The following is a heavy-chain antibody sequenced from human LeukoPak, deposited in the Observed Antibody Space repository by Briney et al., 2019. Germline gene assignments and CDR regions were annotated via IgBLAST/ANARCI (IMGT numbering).Heavy chain of an antibody. J-gene: IGHJ4*02. V-gene: IGHV4-59*01. CDR3: ARDGSGYSSSWLYY. D-gene: IGHD6-13*01. Sequence: SETLSLTCTVSGGSISSYYWSWIRQPPGKGLEWIGYIYYGGSTNYNPSLKSRVTISVDTSKNQFSLKLSSVTAADTAVYYCARDGSGYSSSWLYYWGQGTLVTVSS. CDR1: GGSISSYY. CDR2: IYYGGST.